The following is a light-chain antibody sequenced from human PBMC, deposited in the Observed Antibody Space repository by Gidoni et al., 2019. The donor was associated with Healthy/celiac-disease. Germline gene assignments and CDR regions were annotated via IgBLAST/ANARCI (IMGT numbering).Light chain of an antibody. V-gene: IGKV3-20*01. CDR1: QSVSSTY. Sequence: IVLTQSPGTLSLSPGERATLSCRASQSVSSTYLAWYQQKPGQAPRLLSYGASSRVTGVPDRFSGSGSGTDFTLTISRLEPEDFAVYYCQQGAFGQGTKVEMK. CDR3: QQGA. CDR2: GAS. J-gene: IGKJ1*01.